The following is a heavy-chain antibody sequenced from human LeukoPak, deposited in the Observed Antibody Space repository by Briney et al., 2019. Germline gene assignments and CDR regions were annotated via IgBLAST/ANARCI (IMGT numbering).Heavy chain of an antibody. J-gene: IGHJ4*02. D-gene: IGHD3-22*01. CDR1: GYTFTGYY. CDR2: INPNSGGT. CDR3: ARAGYYYDSSGYYPSPDY. V-gene: IGHV1-2*02. Sequence: ASVKVSCKASGYTFTGYYMHWVRQAPGQGLEWMGWINPNSGGTNYAQKFQGRVTMTRDTSISTAYMELRSLRSDDTAVYYCARAGYYYDSSGYYPSPDYWGQGTLVTVSS.